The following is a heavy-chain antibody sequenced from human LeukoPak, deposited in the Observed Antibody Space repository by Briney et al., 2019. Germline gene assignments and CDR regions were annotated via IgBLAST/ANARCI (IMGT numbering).Heavy chain of an antibody. CDR3: AKGGHDFNPFYW. D-gene: IGHD2-21*02. CDR2: IKGGGGDP. CDR1: GFTFSSNA. V-gene: IGHV3-23*01. J-gene: IGHJ4*02. Sequence: GGSLRLSCAATGFTFSSNAMGWVRQAPGKGLEWVSSIKGGGGDPFYADSVKGRFTISRDNSKNTLFLQLNSLRAEDTAVYYCAKGGHDFNPFYWWGQGTLVTVSS.